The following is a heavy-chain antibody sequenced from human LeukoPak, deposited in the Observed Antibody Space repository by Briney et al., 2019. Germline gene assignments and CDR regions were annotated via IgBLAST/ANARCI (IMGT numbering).Heavy chain of an antibody. D-gene: IGHD5-18*01. V-gene: IGHV4-61*01. Sequence: SETLSLTCTVSGGSVSSGSYYWSWIRQPPGKGLEWIGYIYYSGSTNYNPSLKSRVTISVDTSKNQFSLKLSSVTAADTAVYYCARLRGYSYAIDYWGQGTLVTVCS. CDR1: GGSVSSGSYY. CDR2: IYYSGST. CDR3: ARLRGYSYAIDY. J-gene: IGHJ4*02.